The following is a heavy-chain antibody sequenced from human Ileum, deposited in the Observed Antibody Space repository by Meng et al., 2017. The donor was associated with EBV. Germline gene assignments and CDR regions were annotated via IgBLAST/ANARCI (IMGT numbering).Heavy chain of an antibody. CDR2: IYYSGST. Sequence: QVQLQESGPGRVKPSDALPFTCAVSGYSTSSTNWWCWIRQPPGKGLEWIGYIYYSGSTSYNPSLKSRVTMSVDTSKNQFSLNLNSVTAVDTAVYYCARNVPGTSAYYDWGQGTLVTVSS. D-gene: IGHD3-22*01. V-gene: IGHV4-28*01. CDR3: ARNVPGTSAYYD. CDR1: GYSTSSTNW. J-gene: IGHJ4*02.